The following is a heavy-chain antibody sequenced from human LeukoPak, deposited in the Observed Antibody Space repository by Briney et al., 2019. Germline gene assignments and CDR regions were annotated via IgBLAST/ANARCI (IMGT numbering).Heavy chain of an antibody. D-gene: IGHD3-10*01. CDR3: ATGLRGENWFDP. V-gene: IGHV1-24*01. CDR1: GYTLIELS. CDR2: FDPEDGET. Sequence: ASVKVSCKVSGYTLIELSMHWVRQAPGKGLEWMGGFDPEDGETIYAQKFQGRVTMTEDTSTDTAYMELSSLRSEDTAVYYCATGLRGENWFDPWGQGTLVTVSS. J-gene: IGHJ5*02.